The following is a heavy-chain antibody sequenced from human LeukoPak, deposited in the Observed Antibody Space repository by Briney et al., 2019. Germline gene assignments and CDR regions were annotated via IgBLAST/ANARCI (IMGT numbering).Heavy chain of an antibody. CDR3: ARDGIVVVTATSLDY. D-gene: IGHD2-21*02. Sequence: PGGSLRLSCAASGFTFSYYPMHWVLQAPGKGLEWVAVISYDGINKYYADSVRGRFTISRDNSKNTLYLQMNSLRAEDTAVYYCARDGIVVVTATSLDYWGQGTLVTVSS. CDR2: ISYDGINK. J-gene: IGHJ4*02. V-gene: IGHV3-30*04. CDR1: GFTFSYYP.